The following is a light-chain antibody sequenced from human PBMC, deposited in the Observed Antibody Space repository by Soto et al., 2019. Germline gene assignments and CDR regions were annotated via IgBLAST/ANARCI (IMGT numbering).Light chain of an antibody. Sequence: DIQLTQSPSSLSASVGDRVTMTCGASQNINTYLNWYQQKAGKAPKLLIFDTSTLQSGVPSRFSGSGSRTHFTLTISSLQPEDFATDYCQETSSAPFTFGPGTTVDI. J-gene: IGKJ3*01. CDR3: QETSSAPFT. CDR1: QNINTY. V-gene: IGKV1-39*01. CDR2: DTS.